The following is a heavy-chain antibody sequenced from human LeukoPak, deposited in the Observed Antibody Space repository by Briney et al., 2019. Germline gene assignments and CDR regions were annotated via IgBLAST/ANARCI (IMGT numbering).Heavy chain of an antibody. CDR2: ISSSYT. D-gene: IGHD1-26*01. V-gene: IGHV3-11*06. CDR1: GFTFSDYY. Sequence: GGSLRLSCAASGFTFSDYYMSWIRQAPGKGLEWLSYISSSYTNYADSVKGRFTISRDNAEKSVNLQMNSLRAEDTAVYYCARLRSHYHGMDVWGQGTTVTVSS. J-gene: IGHJ6*02. CDR3: ARLRSHYHGMDV.